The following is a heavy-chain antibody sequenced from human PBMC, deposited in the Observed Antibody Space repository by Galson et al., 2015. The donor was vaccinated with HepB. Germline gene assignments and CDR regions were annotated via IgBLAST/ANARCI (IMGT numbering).Heavy chain of an antibody. V-gene: IGHV3-23*01. CDR2: ISGSGGST. J-gene: IGHJ6*02. CDR3: ARDRILGVVITDFGYYYGMDV. CDR1: GFTFSSYA. D-gene: IGHD3-3*01. Sequence: SLRLSCAASGFTFSSYAMSWVRQAPGKGLEWVSAISGSGGSTYYADSVKGRFTISRDNSKNTLYLQMNSLRAEDTAVYYCARDRILGVVITDFGYYYGMDVWGQGTTVTVSS.